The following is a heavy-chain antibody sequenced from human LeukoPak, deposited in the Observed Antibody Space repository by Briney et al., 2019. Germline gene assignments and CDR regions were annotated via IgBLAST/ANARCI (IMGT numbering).Heavy chain of an antibody. CDR2: IRYNGNNQ. CDR1: GFTFNNYG. Sequence: GGSLRLSCAASGFTFNNYGMHWVRQAPGKGLEWVAFIRYNGNNQHYADSVKGRFTISRDNSKNTLYLQMNSLKGDDTAVYYCAKDSAFYYIDVWGKGTTVIISS. V-gene: IGHV3-30*02. D-gene: IGHD3-10*01. CDR3: AKDSAFYYIDV. J-gene: IGHJ6*03.